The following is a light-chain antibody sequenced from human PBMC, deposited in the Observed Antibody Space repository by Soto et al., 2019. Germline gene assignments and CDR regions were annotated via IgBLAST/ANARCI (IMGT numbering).Light chain of an antibody. J-gene: IGKJ4*01. Sequence: DIVMTQSPATLSVSLWGIATLSCVVSHTVSSSLAWYQQKPGQAPRLLIYGASTGATDIPARFSGSGSGTDFSLTISSLQSEDFAVYYCLQYHNWPLTFGGGTKVDIK. CDR3: LQYHNWPLT. V-gene: IGKV3-15*01. CDR2: GAS. CDR1: HTVSSS.